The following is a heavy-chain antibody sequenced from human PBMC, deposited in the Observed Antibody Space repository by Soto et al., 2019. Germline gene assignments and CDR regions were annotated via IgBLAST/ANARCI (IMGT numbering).Heavy chain of an antibody. Sequence: QVQLVQSGAEVKKPGSSVKVSCRASGGTLNKHAITWVRRAPGQGLEWLGGIIPMFGIPNYPQKLQGRVTITADDFTNTSHMELIGLTSDDTAVYYCARGGTSGWLKGAYDVWGQGTMVTVSS. D-gene: IGHD6-19*01. CDR2: IIPMFGIP. CDR3: ARGGTSGWLKGAYDV. J-gene: IGHJ3*01. CDR1: GGTLNKHA. V-gene: IGHV1-69*01.